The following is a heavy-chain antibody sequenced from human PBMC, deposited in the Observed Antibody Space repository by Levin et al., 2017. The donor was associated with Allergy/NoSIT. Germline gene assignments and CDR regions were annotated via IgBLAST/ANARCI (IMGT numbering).Heavy chain of an antibody. J-gene: IGHJ6*02. CDR3: ARPDRSGSYYYYGMDV. Sequence: LSLPCAASGFTFRSSSMNWVRQAPGKGLEWVSSISSSSSYIYYADSVKGRFTISRDNAKNSLYLQMNSLRAEDTAVYYCARPDRSGSYYYYGMDVWGQGTTVTVSS. CDR2: ISSSSSYI. V-gene: IGHV3-21*01. CDR1: GFTFRSSS. D-gene: IGHD1-26*01.